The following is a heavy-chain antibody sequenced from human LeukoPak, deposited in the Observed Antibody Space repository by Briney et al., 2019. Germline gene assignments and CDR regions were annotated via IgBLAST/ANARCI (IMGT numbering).Heavy chain of an antibody. J-gene: IGHJ3*02. D-gene: IGHD3-9*01. CDR1: GGSISSNW. V-gene: IGHV4-4*02. CDR2: IYHSGST. Sequence: SGTLSLTCAVSGGSISSNWWSWVRQPPGKGLEWIGEIYHSGSTNYKPSLKSRVTISVDKSKNQFSLKLSSVTAADTAMYYCARYTGYGAFDIWGQGTMVTVSS. CDR3: ARYTGYGAFDI.